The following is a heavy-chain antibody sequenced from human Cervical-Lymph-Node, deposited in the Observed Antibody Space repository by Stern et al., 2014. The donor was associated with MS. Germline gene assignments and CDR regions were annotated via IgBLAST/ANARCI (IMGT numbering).Heavy chain of an antibody. V-gene: IGHV1-46*01. CDR1: GYSFTSYF. Sequence: VQLVQSGAEVKKPGASVQVSCMASGYSFTSYFINWVRQAPGQGIEWMGIISPSAGNTNYAQKFQGRVVMTSDTSTGTVYMELSSLRSEDTAVYYCARDEGADYWGQGTLVTVSS. CDR2: ISPSAGNT. J-gene: IGHJ4*02. CDR3: ARDEGADY.